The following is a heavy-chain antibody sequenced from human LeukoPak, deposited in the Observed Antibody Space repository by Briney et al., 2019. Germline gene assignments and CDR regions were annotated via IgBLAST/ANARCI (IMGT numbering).Heavy chain of an antibody. CDR1: GFSFSYYA. CDR2: ISDNGGAT. D-gene: IGHD3-22*01. J-gene: IGHJ4*02. CDR3: ARRDYYDSSGYSPLFDY. V-gene: IGHV3-23*01. Sequence: GGSLRLSCAASGFSFSYYAMSWVRQAPGKGLEWVSIISDNGGATYYADSVKGRFTVSRDNSKNTLYLQMNSLRAEDTAVYYCARRDYYDSSGYSPLFDYWGQGTLVTVSS.